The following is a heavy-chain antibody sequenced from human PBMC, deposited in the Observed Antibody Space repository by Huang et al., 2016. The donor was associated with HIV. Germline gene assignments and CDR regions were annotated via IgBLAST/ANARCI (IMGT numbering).Heavy chain of an antibody. Sequence: QLHLQQSGPGLVRPSETLSLICTVSGGSITSSNHYWGWIRQTPGKGLEWIGNFYYSGDAYYTPSRKKRVAISIDTSKSQFSLRLSSVIATDTAVYYCASGEYGKNAYDIWGQGTVVTVSA. J-gene: IGHJ3*02. CDR2: FYYSGDA. CDR1: GGSITSSNHY. CDR3: ASGEYGKNAYDI. D-gene: IGHD2-2*01. V-gene: IGHV4-39*01.